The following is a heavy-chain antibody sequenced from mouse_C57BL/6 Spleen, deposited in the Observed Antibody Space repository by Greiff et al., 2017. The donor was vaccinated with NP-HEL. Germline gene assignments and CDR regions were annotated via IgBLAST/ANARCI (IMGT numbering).Heavy chain of an antibody. V-gene: IGHV5-17*01. CDR2: ISSGSSTI. J-gene: IGHJ4*01. CDR3: ARDYPGAMDY. Sequence: EVMLVESGGGLVKPGGSLKLSCAASGFTFSDYGMHWVRQAPEKGLEWVAYISSGSSTIYYADTVKGRFTISRDNAKNTLFLQMTSLRSEDTAMYYCARDYPGAMDYWGQGTSVTVSS. D-gene: IGHD5-5*01. CDR1: GFTFSDYG.